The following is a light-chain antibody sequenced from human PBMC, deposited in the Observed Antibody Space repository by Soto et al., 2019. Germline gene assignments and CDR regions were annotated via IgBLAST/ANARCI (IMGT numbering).Light chain of an antibody. CDR2: EVS. CDR3: SSYPSSSTRV. CDR1: SSDVGAYNY. J-gene: IGLJ1*01. V-gene: IGLV2-14*01. Sequence: LTQPASVSGSPGQSITISCTGTSSDVGAYNYVSWYQQHPGNAPKLLIYEVSNRPSGISNRFSGSKSGNTASLTISGLQAEDEADYYCSSYPSSSTRVFGTGTKVTV.